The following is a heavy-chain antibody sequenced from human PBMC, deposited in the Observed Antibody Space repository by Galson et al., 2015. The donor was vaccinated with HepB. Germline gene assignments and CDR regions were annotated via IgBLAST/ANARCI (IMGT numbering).Heavy chain of an antibody. CDR3: AKVDCSSTSCRYYYYYYMDV. CDR1: GFTFSSYG. V-gene: IGHV3-30*18. J-gene: IGHJ6*03. CDR2: ISYDGSNK. D-gene: IGHD2-2*01. Sequence: SLRLSCAASGFTFSSYGMHWVRQAPGKGLEWVAVISYDGSNKYYADSVKGRFTISRDNSKNTLYLQMNSLRAEDTAVYYCAKVDCSSTSCRYYYYYYMDVWGKGTTVTVSS.